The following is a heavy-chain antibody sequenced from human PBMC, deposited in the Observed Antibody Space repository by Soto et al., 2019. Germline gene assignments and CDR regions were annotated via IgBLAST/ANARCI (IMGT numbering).Heavy chain of an antibody. CDR3: ARDWFGIDY. V-gene: IGHV3-23*01. J-gene: IGHJ4*02. D-gene: IGHD3-16*01. CDR1: GFTFNIYA. Sequence: LRLSCAASGFTFNIYAMSWVRQAPGKGLEWVSAISGSGGSIYYADSVKGRFTISRDNAKESLYLQMDSLRVEDTAVYYCARDWFGIDYWGQGTLVTVS. CDR2: ISGSGGSI.